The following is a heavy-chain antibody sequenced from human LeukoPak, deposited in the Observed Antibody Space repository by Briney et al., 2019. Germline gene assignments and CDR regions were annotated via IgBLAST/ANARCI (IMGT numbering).Heavy chain of an antibody. D-gene: IGHD3-22*01. CDR3: ARGVLAGYDSSGYRFYNRFDP. J-gene: IGHJ5*02. Sequence: ASVKVPCKASGYTFIDYYMHWVRQAPGQGLEWMGWINPNSGGTKYAQRFQGRVTMTRDTSISTAYMGPSRLTSDDTAVYYCARGVLAGYDSSGYRFYNRFDPWGQGTLVIVSS. V-gene: IGHV1-2*02. CDR2: INPNSGGT. CDR1: GYTFIDYY.